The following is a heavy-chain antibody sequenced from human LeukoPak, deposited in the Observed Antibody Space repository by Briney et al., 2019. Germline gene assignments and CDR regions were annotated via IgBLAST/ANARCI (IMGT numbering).Heavy chain of an antibody. CDR3: ARDLYMGSFDY. D-gene: IGHD2-15*01. J-gene: IGHJ4*02. Sequence: SGGSLRLSCAASGFTLRSYGIHWVRQAPGKGLKWVAVISYDESDQYYGDSVKGRFTISRDTSKNTVYLQMNSLRAEDTAVYYCARDLYMGSFDYWGQGTLVTASS. CDR1: GFTLRSYG. CDR2: ISYDESDQ. V-gene: IGHV3-33*01.